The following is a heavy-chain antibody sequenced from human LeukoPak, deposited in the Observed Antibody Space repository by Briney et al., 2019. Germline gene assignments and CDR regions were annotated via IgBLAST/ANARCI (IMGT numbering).Heavy chain of an antibody. CDR3: ATHDVLTGYPYFDF. V-gene: IGHV3-7*01. CDR2: LQQDGSVQ. D-gene: IGHD3-9*01. CDR1: GFILRSFW. J-gene: IGHJ4*02. Sequence: GGPLRLSCAASGFILRSFWMSWVRKAPGKGLEWVAILQQDGSVQYYVGSVKGRFTISRDNAKNSLYLQMNSLSAEDTAVYYCATHDVLTGYPYFDFWGQGTLVAVSS.